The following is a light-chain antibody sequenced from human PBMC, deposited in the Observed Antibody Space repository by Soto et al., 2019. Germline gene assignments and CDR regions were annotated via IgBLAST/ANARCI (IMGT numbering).Light chain of an antibody. Sequence: EIVMTQSPATLAVAPGERGGLAWRASQSVSSYLAWYQQQPGQAPRLLIYDASNTATGIPARFSGSGSGTDFTLTISSLEPEDFAIYYCQQRSNWPPKTFGQGTKVDIK. V-gene: IGKV3-11*01. CDR3: QQRSNWPPKT. CDR1: QSVSSY. J-gene: IGKJ1*01. CDR2: DAS.